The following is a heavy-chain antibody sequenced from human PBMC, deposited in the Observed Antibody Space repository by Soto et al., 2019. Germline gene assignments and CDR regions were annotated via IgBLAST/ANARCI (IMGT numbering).Heavy chain of an antibody. V-gene: IGHV1-69*13. CDR3: ARFRKMATISGPAFDI. J-gene: IGHJ3*02. CDR1: GGTFSSYA. D-gene: IGHD5-12*01. Sequence: SVNVSCKASGGTFSSYAISWVRQAPGQGLEWMGGIIPIFGTANYAQKFQGRVTITADESTSTAYMELSSLRSEDTAVYYCARFRKMATISGPAFDIWGQGTMVTVSS. CDR2: IIPIFGTA.